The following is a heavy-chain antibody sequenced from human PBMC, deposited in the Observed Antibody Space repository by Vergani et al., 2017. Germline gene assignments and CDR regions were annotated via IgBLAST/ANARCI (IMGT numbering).Heavy chain of an antibody. D-gene: IGHD5-24*01. CDR2: IYYSGST. CDR3: ARIEMATTGFDY. J-gene: IGHJ4*02. V-gene: IGHV4-39*07. Sequence: QVQLQESGPGLVKPSETLSLTCTVSGGSISSSSYYWGWIRQPPGKGLEWIGSIYYSGSTYYNPSLKSRVTISVDTSKNQFSLKLSSVTAADTAVYYCARIEMATTGFDYWGQGTLVTVSS. CDR1: GGSISSSSYY.